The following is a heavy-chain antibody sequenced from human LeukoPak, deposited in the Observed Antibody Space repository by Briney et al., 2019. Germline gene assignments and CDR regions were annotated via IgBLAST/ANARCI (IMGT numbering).Heavy chain of an antibody. Sequence: SETLSLTCAVYGGSFSGYYWSWIRQPAGKGLEWIGRIYTSGSTNYNPSLKSRVTISVDTSKNQFSLKLSSVTAADTAVYYCARDTWFGAGRTFDYWGQGTLVTVSS. D-gene: IGHD3-10*01. CDR3: ARDTWFGAGRTFDY. CDR1: GGSFSGYY. CDR2: IYTSGST. V-gene: IGHV4-4*07. J-gene: IGHJ4*02.